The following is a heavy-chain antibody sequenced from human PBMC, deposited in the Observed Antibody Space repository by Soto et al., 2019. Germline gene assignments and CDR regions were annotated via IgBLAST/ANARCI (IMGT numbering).Heavy chain of an antibody. Sequence: ASVKVSCKASGYTFTSYGISWVRQAPGQGLEWMGWISAYNGNTNYAQKLQGRVTMTTDTSTSTAYMELRSLRSDDTAVYYCARVPGVTTASFSDYWGQGTLVTVSS. V-gene: IGHV1-18*01. J-gene: IGHJ4*02. D-gene: IGHD4-17*01. CDR3: ARVPGVTTASFSDY. CDR2: ISAYNGNT. CDR1: GYTFTSYG.